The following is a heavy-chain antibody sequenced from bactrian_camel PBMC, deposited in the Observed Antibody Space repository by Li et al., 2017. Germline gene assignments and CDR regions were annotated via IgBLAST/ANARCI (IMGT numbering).Heavy chain of an antibody. CDR1: GHTTSNYC. J-gene: IGHJ4*01. V-gene: IGHV3S1*01. Sequence: VQLVESGGGSVQAGGSLRLSCVASGHTTSNYCMAWFRQRPGKQREGVASTYTRDGNTNYADSVKGRFTISQDNAKKTLFLQMNSLKPEDTAIYYCAADRVGGYCFLDAADYHRWGQGTQVTVS. D-gene: IGHD5*01. CDR3: AADRVGGYCFLDAADYHR. CDR2: TYTRDGNT.